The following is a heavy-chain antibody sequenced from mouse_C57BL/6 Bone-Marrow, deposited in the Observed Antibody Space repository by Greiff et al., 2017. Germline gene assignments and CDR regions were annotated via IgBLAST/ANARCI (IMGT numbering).Heavy chain of an antibody. V-gene: IGHV1-53*01. CDR1: GYTFTSYW. Sequence: VQLQQPGTELVKPGASVKLSCKASGYTFTSYWMHWVKQRPGQGLEWIGNINPSNGGTNYNEKFKRKATLTVDKSSSTAYMQLSSLTSEDAAVYYCAREGGTTVVGYFDVWGTGTTVTVSS. CDR3: AREGGTTVVGYFDV. D-gene: IGHD1-1*01. J-gene: IGHJ1*03. CDR2: INPSNGGT.